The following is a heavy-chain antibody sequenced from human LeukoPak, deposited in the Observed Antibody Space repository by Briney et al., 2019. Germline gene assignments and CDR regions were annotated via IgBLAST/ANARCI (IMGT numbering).Heavy chain of an antibody. J-gene: IGHJ4*02. D-gene: IGHD6-13*01. CDR3: AKGRHPYGSNWYYFDY. Sequence: GGSLRLSCAASGFTFSNHAMHWVRQAPGKGLEWVAVISYGGNNKYYADSVKGRFTISRDNSKNTLYLQVNSLRAEDTAVYYCAKGRHPYGSNWYYFDYWGQGTLVTVSS. CDR1: GFTFSNHA. CDR2: ISYGGNNK. V-gene: IGHV3-30*18.